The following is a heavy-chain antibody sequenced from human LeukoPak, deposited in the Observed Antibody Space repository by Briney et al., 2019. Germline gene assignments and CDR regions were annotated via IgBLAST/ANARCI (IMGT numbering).Heavy chain of an antibody. V-gene: IGHV3-7*01. CDR2: ILPAGKGS. CDR3: MSAHGY. CDR1: GYSFSTNM. J-gene: IGHJ4*02. Sequence: GGSLRLSCVVSGYSFSTNMMTWVRQAPGKGLEWVAPILPAGKGSYRADSVKGRFVISRDNAKDSLFLQMNSLRGDDTAVYYCMSAHGYWGQGTLVTVSS.